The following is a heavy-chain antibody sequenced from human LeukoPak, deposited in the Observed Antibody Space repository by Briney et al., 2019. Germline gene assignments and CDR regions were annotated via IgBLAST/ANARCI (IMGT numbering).Heavy chain of an antibody. CDR1: GGTFTSYG. CDR3: ARANNLNYDFWSGYYY. CDR2: ISAYNGNT. V-gene: IGHV1-18*01. Sequence: ASVKVSCKASGGTFTSYGISWVRQAPGQGLEWMGWISAYNGNTNYAQKLQGRVTMTTDTSTSTAYMELRSLRSDDTAVYYCARANNLNYDFWSGYYYWGQGTLVTVSS. J-gene: IGHJ4*02. D-gene: IGHD3-3*01.